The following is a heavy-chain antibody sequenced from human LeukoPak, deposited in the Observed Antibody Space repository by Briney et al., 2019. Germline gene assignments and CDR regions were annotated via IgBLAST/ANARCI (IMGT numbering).Heavy chain of an antibody. CDR2: INWNGGST. CDR3: ARDLGYCSSTSCSYTVDY. Sequence: GGXXRLSCAASGFTFDDDGMRWVRQGPRKGVEWVSGINWNGGSTVYADSVKGGFTISRDNAKNSLYLQMNSLRAEDTALYYCARDLGYCSSTSCSYTVDYWGQGTLVTVSS. V-gene: IGHV3-20*04. D-gene: IGHD2-2*01. J-gene: IGHJ4*02. CDR1: GFTFDDDG.